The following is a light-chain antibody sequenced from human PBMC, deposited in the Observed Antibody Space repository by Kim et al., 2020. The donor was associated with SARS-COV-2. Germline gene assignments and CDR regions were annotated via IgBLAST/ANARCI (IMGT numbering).Light chain of an antibody. V-gene: IGKV3-20*01. J-gene: IGKJ1*01. CDR2: GAS. Sequence: EIVLTQSPGTLSLSPGERATLSCRASQSVSSSYLAWYQQKPGQAPRLLIYGASSRATGVPDRFSGSGSGTDFTLTIIRLEPEDFAVYYCQQYGNSPHTFGQGTKVDIK. CDR3: QQYGNSPHT. CDR1: QSVSSSY.